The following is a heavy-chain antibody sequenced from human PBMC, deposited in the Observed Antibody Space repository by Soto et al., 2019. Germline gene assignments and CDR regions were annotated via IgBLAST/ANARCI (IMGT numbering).Heavy chain of an antibody. CDR1: GGTFSSYA. CDR2: IIPIFGTA. J-gene: IGHJ4*02. CDR3: ELVRPASHFEY. Sequence: SVNVSCKASGGTFSSYAISWVRQAPGQGLEWMGGIIPIFGTANYAQKFQGRVTITADESTRTACMELSSLRSEDTAVYYCELVRPASHFEYWGEGTLVTVSS. D-gene: IGHD3-10*01. V-gene: IGHV1-69*13.